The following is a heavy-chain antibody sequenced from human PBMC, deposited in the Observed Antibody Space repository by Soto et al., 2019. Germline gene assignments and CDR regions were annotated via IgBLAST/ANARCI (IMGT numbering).Heavy chain of an antibody. CDR3: TRVTLGVFEY. J-gene: IGHJ4*02. CDR1: GYSLTSYG. Sequence: QIQLVQSGGEVTRPGASVMVSCKASGYSLTSYGISWVRLVPGQGLEWMAWITTSNGNRNFARKFQDRVSLTADISTSTVYMELRSLTSDDTAVYYCTRVTLGVFEYWGQGTLVTVSS. V-gene: IGHV1-18*04. D-gene: IGHD3-16*01. CDR2: ITTSNGNR.